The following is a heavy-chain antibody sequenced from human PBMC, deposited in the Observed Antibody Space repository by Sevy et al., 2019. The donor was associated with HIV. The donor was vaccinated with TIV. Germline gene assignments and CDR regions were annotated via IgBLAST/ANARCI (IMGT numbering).Heavy chain of an antibody. D-gene: IGHD3-22*01. CDR2: ISNNGGRT. Sequence: GGSLRLSCTIAGFTFSRYAMSWVRQAPGKGLEWVSTISNNGGRTNYADFVKGRFTVSGDNSNNTLFLQLNSVRVEDTSTYYCAKGTSDTSGYFSKFDYGGQGTLVTVSS. V-gene: IGHV3-23*01. CDR1: GFTFSRYA. J-gene: IGHJ4*02. CDR3: AKGTSDTSGYFSKFDY.